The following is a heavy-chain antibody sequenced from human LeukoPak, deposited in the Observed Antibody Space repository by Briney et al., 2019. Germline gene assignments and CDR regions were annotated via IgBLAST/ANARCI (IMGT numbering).Heavy chain of an antibody. J-gene: IGHJ3*02. CDR3: ATRPRGFGDYVNAFDI. D-gene: IGHD3-10*01. CDR1: GYTFTSYD. Sequence: VASVKVSCKASGYTFTSYDINWVRQATGQGLEWMGWMNPNSGNTGYAQKFQGRVTITRNTSISTAYMELSSLRSEDTAVYYCATRPRGFGDYVNAFDIWGQGTMVTVSS. CDR2: MNPNSGNT. V-gene: IGHV1-8*03.